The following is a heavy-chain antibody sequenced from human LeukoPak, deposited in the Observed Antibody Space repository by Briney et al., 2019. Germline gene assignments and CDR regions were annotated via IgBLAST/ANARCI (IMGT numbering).Heavy chain of an antibody. Sequence: GGSLRLSCTASGFTFGDYAMSWFHQAPGKGLEWVGFIRSKAYGGTTEYAASVKGRFTISRDDSKSIAYLQMNSLKTEDTAVYYCTIEPYSSGWADAFDIWGQGTMVTVSS. CDR3: TIEPYSSGWADAFDI. J-gene: IGHJ3*02. CDR2: IRSKAYGGTT. V-gene: IGHV3-49*03. CDR1: GFTFGDYA. D-gene: IGHD6-19*01.